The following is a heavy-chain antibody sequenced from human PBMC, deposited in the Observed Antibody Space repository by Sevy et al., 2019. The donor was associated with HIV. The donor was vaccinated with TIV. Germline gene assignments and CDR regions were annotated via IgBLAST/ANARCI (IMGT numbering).Heavy chain of an antibody. Sequence: GGSLRLSCSPSGFIFGDYTVSWVRQAPGKGLEWIAFIRGKRNGETKEYAASVRGRFTISRDDSKSIAYLQMNSLKTVDTAVYYCTRVEGAADWGMDVWGQGTTVTVSS. D-gene: IGHD1-26*01. V-gene: IGHV3-49*04. J-gene: IGHJ6*02. CDR1: GFIFGDYT. CDR2: IRGKRNGETK. CDR3: TRVEGAADWGMDV.